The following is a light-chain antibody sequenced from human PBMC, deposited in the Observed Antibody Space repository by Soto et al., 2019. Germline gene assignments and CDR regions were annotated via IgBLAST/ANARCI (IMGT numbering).Light chain of an antibody. V-gene: IGLV2-23*01. CDR2: ESG. Sequence: QSALTQPASVSGSPGQSITISCTGSSSDVGSYNLVSWYQQHPGKAPKLMVYESGQRPSGVSDGLFGSKSGNTASLTISGLQAADEADYYSCSFARGTTLVFGGGTKLTVL. CDR3: CSFARGTTLV. CDR1: SSDVGSYNL. J-gene: IGLJ3*02.